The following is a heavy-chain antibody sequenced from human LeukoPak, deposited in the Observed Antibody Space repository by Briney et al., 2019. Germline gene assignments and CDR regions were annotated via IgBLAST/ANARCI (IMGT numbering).Heavy chain of an antibody. CDR3: ARTSGYYYAIDY. J-gene: IGHJ4*02. CDR1: GFTFDDYA. Sequence: GGSLRLSCAASGFTFDDYAMHWVRQAPGKGLEWVSGISWNSGSIGYADSVKGRFTISRDNAKNSLYLQMNSLRAEDTALYYCARTSGYYYAIDYWGQGTLVTVSS. CDR2: ISWNSGSI. D-gene: IGHD3-22*01. V-gene: IGHV3-9*01.